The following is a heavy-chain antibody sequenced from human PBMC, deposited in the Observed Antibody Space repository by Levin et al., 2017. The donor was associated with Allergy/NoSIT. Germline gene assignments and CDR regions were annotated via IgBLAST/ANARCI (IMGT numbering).Heavy chain of an antibody. D-gene: IGHD2-2*02. CDR2: LFYTGRT. CDR3: AGYQLLYEGTGSAFDI. V-gene: IGHV4-59*01. Sequence: SETLSLTCTVSGGSISGYYWSWIRQSPGKGLEWIGYLFYTGRTNYNPSLKSRVTISLDTSKNQFSLKLSSVTAADTAVYYCAGYQLLYEGTGSAFDIWGRGTLVTVAS. J-gene: IGHJ3*02. CDR1: GGSISGYY.